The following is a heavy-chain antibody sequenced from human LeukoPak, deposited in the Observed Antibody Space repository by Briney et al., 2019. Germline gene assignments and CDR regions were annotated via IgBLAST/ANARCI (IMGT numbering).Heavy chain of an antibody. D-gene: IGHD3-22*01. CDR3: ASSPERSGYYRGDY. Sequence: PGGSLRLSCAASGFTFNTYSMHWVRQAPGKGLEWVAVISYDGSNKYYADSMKGRFTISRDNAKNSLYLQMNSLRAEDTAVYYCASSPERSGYYRGDYWGQGTLVTVSS. CDR2: ISYDGSNK. CDR1: GFTFNTYS. V-gene: IGHV3-30*03. J-gene: IGHJ4*02.